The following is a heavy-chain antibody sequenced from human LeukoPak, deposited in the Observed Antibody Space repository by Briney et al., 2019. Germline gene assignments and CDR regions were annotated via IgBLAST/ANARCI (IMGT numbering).Heavy chain of an antibody. Sequence: ASVKVSCKASGYTFTSYGISWVRQAPGQGLEWMGWISAYNGNTNYAQKLQGRVTMTTDTSTSTAYMELRSLRSDDTAVYYCAREGCSGGSCSNWFDPWGQGTLVTVSS. J-gene: IGHJ5*02. CDR3: AREGCSGGSCSNWFDP. D-gene: IGHD2-15*01. CDR1: GYTFTSYG. V-gene: IGHV1-18*01. CDR2: ISAYNGNT.